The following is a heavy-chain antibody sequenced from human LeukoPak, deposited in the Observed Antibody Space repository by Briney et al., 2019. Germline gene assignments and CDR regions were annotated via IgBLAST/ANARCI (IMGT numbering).Heavy chain of an antibody. CDR1: GFIFSNYW. D-gene: IGHD3-16*01. CDR3: ATTLITNYDFYYMAV. CDR2: IKQDGSAK. V-gene: IGHV3-7*01. J-gene: IGHJ6*03. Sequence: GGSLRLSCAASGFIFSNYWMTWVRQAPGKGLEWVATIKQDGSAKYYVDSVKGRLTISRDNAKNSLYLQMNSLRAEDTAIYYCATTLITNYDFYYMAVWGKGTTVTVSS.